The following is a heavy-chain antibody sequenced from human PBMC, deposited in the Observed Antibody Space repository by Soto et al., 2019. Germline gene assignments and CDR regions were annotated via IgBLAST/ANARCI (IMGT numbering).Heavy chain of an antibody. CDR3: TTATNVLRYFDWFDFDY. Sequence: VQLVESGGGLVKPGGSLRLSCAASGFTFSNAWMSWVRQAPGKGLEWVGRIKSKTDGGTTDYAAPVKGRFTISRDDSKNTLYLQMNSLKTEDTAVYYCTTATNVLRYFDWFDFDYWGQGTLVTVSS. D-gene: IGHD3-9*01. CDR2: IKSKTDGGTT. V-gene: IGHV3-15*01. J-gene: IGHJ4*02. CDR1: GFTFSNAW.